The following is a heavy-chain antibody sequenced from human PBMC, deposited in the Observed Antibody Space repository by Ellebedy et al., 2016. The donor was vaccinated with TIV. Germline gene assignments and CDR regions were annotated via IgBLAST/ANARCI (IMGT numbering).Heavy chain of an antibody. V-gene: IGHV3-74*03. CDR1: GFTFGAHW. J-gene: IGHJ6*02. CDR2: INSDGSST. CDR3: ARDPDTIYGVVYHGMDV. D-gene: IGHD3-3*01. Sequence: PGGSLRLSCAAYGFTFGAHWMHWVRQAPGKGLVWVSRINSDGSSTKYADSVKGRFTISRDNAKNTLYLQMNSLRAEDTAVYYCARDPDTIYGVVYHGMDVWGQGTTVNVSS.